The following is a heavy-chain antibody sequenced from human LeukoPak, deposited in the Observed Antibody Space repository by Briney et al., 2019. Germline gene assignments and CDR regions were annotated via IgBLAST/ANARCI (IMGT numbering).Heavy chain of an antibody. D-gene: IGHD1-1*01. J-gene: IGHJ3*02. V-gene: IGHV3-23*01. CDR3: AKRVGTTAMERAFDI. CDR2: ITTSGGVT. Sequence: GGSLRLSCSASGFAFSNYGMSGLGQAPGKGLEWIATITTSGGVTYYADSVKGRFTISRDNSKNILYLQVNSLRDEDTAIYYCAKRVGTTAMERAFDIWGQGTVVTVSS. CDR1: GFAFSNYG.